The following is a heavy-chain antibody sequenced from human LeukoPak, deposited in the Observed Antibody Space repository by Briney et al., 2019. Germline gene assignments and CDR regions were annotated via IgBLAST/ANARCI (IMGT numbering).Heavy chain of an antibody. CDR2: IKAGNGDT. CDR3: GRDDCGDTCYPGGY. CDR1: GYIFTKYV. Sequence: ASVKVSCKASGYIFTKYVVHWVRQAPGQRPEWMGWIKAGNGDTKYSQNFQGRLTITRDTSASTVYMELSSLTSEDTALYYCGRDDCGDTCYPGGYWGEGTLVTVSS. V-gene: IGHV1-3*01. D-gene: IGHD2-21*01. J-gene: IGHJ4*02.